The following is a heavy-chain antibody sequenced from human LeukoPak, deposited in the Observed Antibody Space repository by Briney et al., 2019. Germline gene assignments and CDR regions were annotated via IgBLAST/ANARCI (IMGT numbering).Heavy chain of an antibody. J-gene: IGHJ4*02. CDR2: MNPNSGNT. CDR3: ARLSYDSSGYYYVRDH. Sequence: ASVKVSCKASGYTFTSYDINWVRQATGQGLEWMGWMNPNSGNTGYAQKFQGRVTMTRNTSISTAYMELSSLRSEDTAVYYCARLSYDSSGYYYVRDHWGQGTLVTVSS. V-gene: IGHV1-8*01. D-gene: IGHD3-22*01. CDR1: GYTFTSYD.